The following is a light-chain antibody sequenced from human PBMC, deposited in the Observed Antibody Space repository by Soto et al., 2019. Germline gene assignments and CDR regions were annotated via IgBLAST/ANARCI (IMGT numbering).Light chain of an antibody. CDR3: QQYTNTNNPWM. CDR2: DAS. CDR1: QTISTW. Sequence: AHSPASLSASWGDRVTITVRAIQTISTWMAWYQQKPGKAPKLLVYDASTLQSGVASRFSGSGSGTEFTLIISGLQPDDSATYYCQQYTNTNNPWMFGQGTKVDIK. V-gene: IGKV1-5*01. J-gene: IGKJ1*01.